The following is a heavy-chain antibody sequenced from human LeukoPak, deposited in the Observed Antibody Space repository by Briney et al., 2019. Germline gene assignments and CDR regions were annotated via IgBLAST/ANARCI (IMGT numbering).Heavy chain of an antibody. V-gene: IGHV3-21*01. CDR3: ARVAYDILTGYYGIDY. CDR2: ISSSSSYI. D-gene: IGHD3-9*01. J-gene: IGHJ4*02. Sequence: GGSLRLSCAASGFTLSSYSMNWVRQAPGKGLEWVSSISSSSSYIYYADSVKGRFTISRDNAKNSLYLQMNSLRAEDTAVYYCARVAYDILTGYYGIDYWGQGTLVTVSS. CDR1: GFTLSSYS.